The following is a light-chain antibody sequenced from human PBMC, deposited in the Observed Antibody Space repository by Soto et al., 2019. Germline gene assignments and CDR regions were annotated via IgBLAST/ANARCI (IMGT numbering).Light chain of an antibody. CDR2: DAS. J-gene: IGKJ5*01. CDR3: QQRSNWPPSIT. V-gene: IGKV3-11*01. Sequence: EIVLTQSPVTLSLSPVERATLSCRASQSVSSYLAWYQQKPGQAPRLLIYDASNRATGIPARFSGSGSGTDFTLTISSLEPEDFAVYHCQQRSNWPPSITLGQGTRLEIK. CDR1: QSVSSY.